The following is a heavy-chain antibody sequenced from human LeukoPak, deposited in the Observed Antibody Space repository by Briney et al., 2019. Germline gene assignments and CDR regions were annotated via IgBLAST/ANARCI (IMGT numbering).Heavy chain of an antibody. CDR1: GFTFSSYS. CDR3: AGGPELQLWLYDY. Sequence: GGSLRLSCAASGFTFSSYSMNWVRQAPGKGLEWVSSISSSSSYIYYADSVKGRFTISRDNAKNSLYLQMNSLRAEDTAVYYCAGGPELQLWLYDYWGQGTLVTASS. V-gene: IGHV3-21*01. CDR2: ISSSSSYI. J-gene: IGHJ4*02. D-gene: IGHD5-18*01.